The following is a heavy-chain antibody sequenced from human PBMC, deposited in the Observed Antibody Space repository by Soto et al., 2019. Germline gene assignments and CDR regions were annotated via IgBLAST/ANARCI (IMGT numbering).Heavy chain of an antibody. D-gene: IGHD3-22*01. J-gene: IGHJ5*02. CDR1: GYTFTSYA. CDR2: INAGNGNT. V-gene: IGHV1-3*01. CDR3: AREVASSYYYYDSSGYLNWFDP. Sequence: VASVKVSCKASGYTFTSYAMHWVRQAPGQRLEWMGWINAGNGNTKYSQKFQGRVTITRDTSASTAYMELSSLRSEDTAVYYCAREVASSYYYYDSSGYLNWFDPWGQGTLVTVSS.